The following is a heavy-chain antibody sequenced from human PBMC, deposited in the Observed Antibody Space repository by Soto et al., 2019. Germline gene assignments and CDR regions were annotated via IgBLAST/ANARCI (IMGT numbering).Heavy chain of an antibody. CDR2: IYHSGST. V-gene: IGHV4-4*02. CDR3: ATSYYYDSSGYLDYYYYGMDV. CDR1: GGSISSSNW. J-gene: IGHJ6*02. Sequence: SETLSLTCAVSGGSISSSNWWSWVRQPPGKGLEWIGEIYHSGSTNYNPSLKSRVTISVDKSKNQFYLKLSSVTAADTAVYYCATSYYYDSSGYLDYYYYGMDVWGQGTTVTVSS. D-gene: IGHD3-22*01.